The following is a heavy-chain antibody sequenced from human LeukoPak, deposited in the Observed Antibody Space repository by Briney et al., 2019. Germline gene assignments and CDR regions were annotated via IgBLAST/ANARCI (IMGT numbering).Heavy chain of an antibody. V-gene: IGHV1-3*01. CDR1: GYTFSRYV. J-gene: IGHJ4*02. Sequence: ASVKVSCKASGYTFSRYVVHWVRQAPGQRPEWMGWINAGNGGTKYSQNFQGRVTITWDRSANTAYMELSSLTSEDTALYNCVRDDCGDTCYPGGYWGQGTLVTVSS. D-gene: IGHD2-21*01. CDR3: VRDDCGDTCYPGGY. CDR2: INAGNGGT.